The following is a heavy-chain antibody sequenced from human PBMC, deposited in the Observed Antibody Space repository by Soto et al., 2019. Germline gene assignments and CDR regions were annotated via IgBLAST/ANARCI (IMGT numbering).Heavy chain of an antibody. V-gene: IGHV4-59*08. CDR1: GGSVSKYY. J-gene: IGHJ3*02. CDR2: IFYTGST. CDR3: ARHPSASGYAFDI. Sequence: QVQLQESGPGLVKPSQTLSLTCTVSGGSVSKYYWSWIRQPPGKGLESIGYIFYTGSTNYNPSLKSRVTMSIDTSENQVSLELRSVTAADTAVYYCARHPSASGYAFDIWGRGTMVAVSS. D-gene: IGHD6-13*01.